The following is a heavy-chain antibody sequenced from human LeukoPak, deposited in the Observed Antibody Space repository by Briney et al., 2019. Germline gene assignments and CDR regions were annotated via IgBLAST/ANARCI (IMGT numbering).Heavy chain of an antibody. Sequence: GESLKISCKGSGYSFTSYWIGWVRQMPGKGLEWMGIIYPADSTAHYSPSFQGQVTISVDKSISTAYLQWSSLKASDTAMYYCVRRTTGEYYFDYWGQGTLVTVSS. CDR2: IYPADSTA. V-gene: IGHV5-51*01. D-gene: IGHD7-27*01. CDR1: GYSFTSYW. CDR3: VRRTTGEYYFDY. J-gene: IGHJ4*02.